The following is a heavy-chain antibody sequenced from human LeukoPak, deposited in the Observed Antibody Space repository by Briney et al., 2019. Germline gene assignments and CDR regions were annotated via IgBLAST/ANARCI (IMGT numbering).Heavy chain of an antibody. CDR3: ARHRHYYGSGSSYGMDV. J-gene: IGHJ6*02. V-gene: IGHV5-51*01. CDR1: GYSFTSYW. Sequence: GKSLKISCKGSGYSFTSYWIGWVRQMPGKGLEWMGIIYPGDSDTRYSPSFQGQVTISADKSISTAYLQWSSLKASDTAMYYCARHRHYYGSGSSYGMDVWGQGTTVTVSS. D-gene: IGHD3-10*01. CDR2: IYPGDSDT.